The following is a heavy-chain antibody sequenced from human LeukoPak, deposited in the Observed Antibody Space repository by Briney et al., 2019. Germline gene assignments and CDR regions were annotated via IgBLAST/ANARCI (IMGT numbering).Heavy chain of an antibody. Sequence: GGSLRLSCAASGFTVSSNYMSWVRQAPGKGLEWVSGSSWNSGSIDYADSVKGRFTISRDNAKNSLYLQMNSLRVEDTALYYCAKDNRRHYTSGPNPDSLHWGQGALVTVSS. V-gene: IGHV3-9*01. J-gene: IGHJ4*02. CDR3: AKDNRRHYTSGPNPDSLH. CDR2: SSWNSGSI. CDR1: GFTVSSNY. D-gene: IGHD6-19*01.